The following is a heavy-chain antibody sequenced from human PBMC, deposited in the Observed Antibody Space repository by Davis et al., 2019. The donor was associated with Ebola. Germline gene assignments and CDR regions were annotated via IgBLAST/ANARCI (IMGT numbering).Heavy chain of an antibody. V-gene: IGHV4-34*01. Sequence: PSETLSPTCAVYGGSFSGYYWSWIRQLPGKGLEWIGEINHSGSTNYNPSLKSRVTISVETSKNQFSLKLSSVTAADTAVYYCARVRRVGSYYYYHYGMDVWGQGTTVTVSS. CDR2: INHSGST. CDR3: ARVRRVGSYYYYHYGMDV. J-gene: IGHJ6*02. D-gene: IGHD1-26*01. CDR1: GGSFSGYY.